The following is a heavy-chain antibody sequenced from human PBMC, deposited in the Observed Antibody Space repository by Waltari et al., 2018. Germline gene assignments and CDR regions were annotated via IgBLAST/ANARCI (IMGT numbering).Heavy chain of an antibody. CDR1: GGSISSGSYY. D-gene: IGHD6-13*01. CDR3: AREGIAGDY. Sequence: QVQLQESGPGLVKPSQTLSLTCTVSGGSISSGSYYWSWIRQPAGKGLEWIGRIYTSGSTNYSPTLKSQVNISVDTSKNQFSLKLSSVTAADTTVYCCAREGIAGDYWGQGTLVTVSS. CDR2: IYTSGST. J-gene: IGHJ4*02. V-gene: IGHV4-61*02.